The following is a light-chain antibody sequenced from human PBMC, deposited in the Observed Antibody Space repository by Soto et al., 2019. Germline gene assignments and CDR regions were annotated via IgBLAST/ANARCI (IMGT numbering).Light chain of an antibody. Sequence: EVVMTQSPATLSVSPGQRATLSCRASQSVRSSLAWYQHRPGQAPRLLIYDASTRATGIPARFSGSGSGTEFTLTISSLQSEDFEVYYCQQYNNWPRTFGQGTKVEFK. CDR1: QSVRSS. V-gene: IGKV3-15*01. CDR2: DAS. CDR3: QQYNNWPRT. J-gene: IGKJ1*01.